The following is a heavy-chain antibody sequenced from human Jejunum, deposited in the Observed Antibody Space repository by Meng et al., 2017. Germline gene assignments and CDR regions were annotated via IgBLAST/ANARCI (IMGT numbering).Heavy chain of an antibody. CDR2: IDHRGSP. J-gene: IGHJ4*02. V-gene: IGHV4-4*02. D-gene: IGHD3-22*01. CDR3: AKHGGYYQHY. Sequence: QLQLQESAPGLVKPSGTLSLPCTVSGDSITTNTYWSWVRQSPEKGLEWIGQIDHRGSPYYNPSLKSRVTMSVDKSKSQVSLQLTSVTAADTAVYYCAKHGGYYQHYWGQGTLVTVSS. CDR1: GDSITTNTY.